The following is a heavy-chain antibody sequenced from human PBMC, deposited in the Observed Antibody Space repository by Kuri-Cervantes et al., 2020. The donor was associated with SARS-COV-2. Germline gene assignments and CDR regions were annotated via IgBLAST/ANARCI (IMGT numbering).Heavy chain of an antibody. J-gene: IGHJ2*01. V-gene: IGHV3-9*01. Sequence: GGSLRLSCAASGFTFDDYAMHWVRQAPGKGLEWVSGISWNSGSIGYADSVKGRFTISRDNAKNSLYLQMNSLRAGDTALYYCARDGYCGGGCYLNGWYFDLWGRGTLVTVSS. CDR1: GFTFDDYA. CDR2: ISWNSGSI. D-gene: IGHD2-21*01. CDR3: ARDGYCGGGCYLNGWYFDL.